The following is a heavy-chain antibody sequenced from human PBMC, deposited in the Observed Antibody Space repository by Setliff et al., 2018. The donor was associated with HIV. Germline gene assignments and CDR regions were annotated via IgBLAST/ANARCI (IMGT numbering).Heavy chain of an antibody. CDR2: IASHGNWH. CDR3: ARENNFDY. V-gene: IGHV3-30*04. J-gene: IGHJ4*02. Sequence: GGSLRLSCAASGFTLTDYPMHWVRQAPGNGLEWVAVIASHGNWHDYAASVKGRFTISRDTSRNTLYLQMNSLKVEDSALYYCARENNFDYWGQGTLVTVSS. CDR1: GFTLTDYP.